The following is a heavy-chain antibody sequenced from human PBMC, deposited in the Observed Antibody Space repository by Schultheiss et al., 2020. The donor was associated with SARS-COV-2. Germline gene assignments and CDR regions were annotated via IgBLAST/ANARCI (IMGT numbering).Heavy chain of an antibody. D-gene: IGHD2-15*01. CDR2: IYYSGST. V-gene: IGHV4-31*03. J-gene: IGHJ4*02. CDR1: GGSISSGGYY. Sequence: SETLSLTCTVSGGSISSGGYYWSWIRQHPGKGLEWIGYIYYSGSTYYNPSLKSRVTISVDTSKNQFSLKLSSVTAADTAVYYCARAHSVVVAATHFDYWGQGTLVTVS. CDR3: ARAHSVVVAATHFDY.